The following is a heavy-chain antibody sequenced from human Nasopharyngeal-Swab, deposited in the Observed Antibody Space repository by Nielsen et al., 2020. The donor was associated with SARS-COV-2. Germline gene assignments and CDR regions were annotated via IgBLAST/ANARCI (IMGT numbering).Heavy chain of an antibody. D-gene: IGHD6-13*01. V-gene: IGHV3-15*01. CDR3: TTEGPNIAASGNPFDY. CDR2: IKSKTDGGTT. CDR1: GFTFSNAW. Sequence: GESLKISCAASGFTFSNAWMSWVRQAPGKGLEWVGRIKSKTDGGTTDYAAPVKGRFTISRDDSKNTLYLQMNSLKTEDTAVYYCTTEGPNIAASGNPFDYWGQGTLATVSS. J-gene: IGHJ4*02.